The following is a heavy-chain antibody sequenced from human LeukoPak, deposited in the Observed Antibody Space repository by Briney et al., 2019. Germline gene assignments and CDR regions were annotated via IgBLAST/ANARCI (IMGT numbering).Heavy chain of an antibody. V-gene: IGHV1-69*05. CDR2: IIPIFGTA. CDR1: GGTFSSYA. D-gene: IGHD3-3*01. J-gene: IGHJ4*02. Sequence: SVKVSCKASGGTFSSYAISWVRQAPGQGLEWMGGIIPIFGTANYAQKFQGRVTITTDESTSTAYMELSSLRSEDTAVYYCATSRGAYYDFWSGYYRYFDYWGRGTLVTVSS. CDR3: ATSRGAYYDFWSGYYRYFDY.